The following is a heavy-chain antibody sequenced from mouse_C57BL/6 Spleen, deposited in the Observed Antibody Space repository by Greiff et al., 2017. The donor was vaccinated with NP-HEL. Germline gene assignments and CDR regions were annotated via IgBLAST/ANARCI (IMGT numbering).Heavy chain of an antibody. D-gene: IGHD1-1*01. CDR3: ANTVVDSAWFAY. CDR1: GYTFTSYW. CDR2: IDPNSGGT. Sequence: QVQLKQPGAELVKPGASVKLSCKASGYTFTSYWMHWVKQRPGRGLEWIGRIDPNSGGTKYNEKFKSKATLTVDKPSSTAYMQLSSLTSEDSAVYYCANTVVDSAWFAYWGQGTLVTVSA. V-gene: IGHV1-72*01. J-gene: IGHJ3*01.